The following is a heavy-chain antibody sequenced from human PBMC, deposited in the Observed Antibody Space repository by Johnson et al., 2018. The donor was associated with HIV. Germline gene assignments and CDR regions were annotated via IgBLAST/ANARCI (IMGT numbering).Heavy chain of an antibody. Sequence: VHLVESGGGVVQPGGSLRLSCAASGFTLANYGMHWVRQAPGKGLEWVAFIAHDESITHYADSVKGRFTMSRDNSKNTLDLQMKSLRAEDTAIYYCAKEQWPLSPDAFDIWGQGTMVTVSS. CDR2: IAHDESIT. D-gene: IGHD6-19*01. J-gene: IGHJ3*02. V-gene: IGHV3-30*02. CDR1: GFTLANYG. CDR3: AKEQWPLSPDAFDI.